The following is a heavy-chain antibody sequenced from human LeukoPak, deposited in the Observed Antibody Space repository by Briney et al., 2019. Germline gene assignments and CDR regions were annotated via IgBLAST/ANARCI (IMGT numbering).Heavy chain of an antibody. CDR2: IYYGGST. CDR1: GGSVSSGTYY. V-gene: IGHV4-61*01. Sequence: SETLSLTCTVSGGSVSSGTYYWTWIRQPPGQGLEWIGYIYYGGSTNYNPSLKTRVTISVDTSKDQFSLSLTSVSAADTAIYYCARVLIAVAGYDYWGKGTQVTVSS. CDR3: ARVLIAVAGYDY. J-gene: IGHJ4*02. D-gene: IGHD6-19*01.